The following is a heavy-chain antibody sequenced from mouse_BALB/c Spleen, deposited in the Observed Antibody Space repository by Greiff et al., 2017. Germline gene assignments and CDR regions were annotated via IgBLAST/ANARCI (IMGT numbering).Heavy chain of an antibody. J-gene: IGHJ4*01. CDR2: IDPANGNT. CDR3: ALYEDYAMDY. D-gene: IGHD2-3*01. CDR1: GFNIKDTY. Sequence: QLQQSGAELVKPGASVKLSCTASGFNIKDTYMHWVKQRPEQGLEWIGRIDPANGNTKYDPKFQGKATITADTSSNTAYLQLSSLTSEDTAVYYCALYEDYAMDYWGQGTSVTVSS. V-gene: IGHV14-3*02.